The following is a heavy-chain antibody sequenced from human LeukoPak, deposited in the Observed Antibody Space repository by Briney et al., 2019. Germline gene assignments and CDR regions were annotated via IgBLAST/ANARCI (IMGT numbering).Heavy chain of an antibody. D-gene: IGHD3-22*01. CDR3: AKDSSGYYGY. V-gene: IGHV3-30*18. Sequence: PGGSLRLSCAASGFTFSSYGMHWVRQAPGKGLEWVAVISYDGSNKYYADSVKGRFTISRDNSKNTLYLQMNSLRAEDMAVYYCAKDSSGYYGYWGQGTLVTVSS. CDR1: GFTFSSYG. J-gene: IGHJ4*02. CDR2: ISYDGSNK.